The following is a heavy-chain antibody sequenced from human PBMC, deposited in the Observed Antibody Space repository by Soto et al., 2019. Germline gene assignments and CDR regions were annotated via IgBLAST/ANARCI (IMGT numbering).Heavy chain of an antibody. CDR3: ARKTGYEVFDF. D-gene: IGHD5-12*01. CDR1: GGSY. J-gene: IGHJ4*02. Sequence: TLSLTCTVSGGSYWSWIRHRPGKGLEWIGYIYDSGNTRYNPSLTSRVAVSLDTSKKQFFLMLTSVTAADTAVYYCARKTGYEVFDFWGQGTLVTVSS. V-gene: IGHV4-31*03. CDR2: IYDSGNT.